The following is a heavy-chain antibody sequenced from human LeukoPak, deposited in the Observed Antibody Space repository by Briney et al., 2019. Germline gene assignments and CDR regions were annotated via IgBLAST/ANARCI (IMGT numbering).Heavy chain of an antibody. D-gene: IGHD7-27*01. J-gene: IGHJ3*02. V-gene: IGHV1-46*01. CDR2: INPSGGQT. CDR3: ARDWNWGSSDAFDI. CDR1: GYTLTRYY. Sequence: ASVKVSCEASGYTLTRYYLHWVRQAPGQGPECMGIINPSGGQTNYAQKFQGRVTMTRDTSTSTVYMELSSLRSEDTAVYYCARDWNWGSSDAFDIWGQGTMVTVSS.